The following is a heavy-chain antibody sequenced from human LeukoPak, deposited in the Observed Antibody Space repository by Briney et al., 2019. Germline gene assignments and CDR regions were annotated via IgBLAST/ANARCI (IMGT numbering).Heavy chain of an antibody. Sequence: PGGSLRLSCAAPGFTFSTYGMHWVRQAPGKGLEWVAVISNDGNNKLYGDSVKGRFTISRDNSKNTLYLQMNSLRAEDTAVYYCARSDVDMAAWGQGTLVTVSS. CDR1: GFTFSTYG. V-gene: IGHV3-30*03. CDR2: ISNDGNNK. J-gene: IGHJ5*02. CDR3: ARSDVDMAA. D-gene: IGHD5-12*01.